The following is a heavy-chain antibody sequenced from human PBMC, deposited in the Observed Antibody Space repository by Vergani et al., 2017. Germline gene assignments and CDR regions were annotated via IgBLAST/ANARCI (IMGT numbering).Heavy chain of an antibody. Sequence: EVQLLESGGGLVQPGGSLRLSCAASGFTFSSYAMSRVRQAPGKGLEWVSAISGSGGSTYYADSVKGRFTISRDNSKNTLYLQMNSLRAEDTAVYYCAKDGGEGSSWYVDYYYYYGMDVWGQGTTVTVSS. CDR1: GFTFSSYA. CDR3: AKDGGEGSSWYVDYYYYYGMDV. J-gene: IGHJ6*02. D-gene: IGHD6-13*01. CDR2: ISGSGGST. V-gene: IGHV3-23*01.